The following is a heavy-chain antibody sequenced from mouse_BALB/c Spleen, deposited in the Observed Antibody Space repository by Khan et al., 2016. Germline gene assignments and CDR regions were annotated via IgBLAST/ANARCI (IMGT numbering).Heavy chain of an antibody. CDR2: INTYTGEP. CDR1: GYTFTNYG. V-gene: IGHV9-3-1*01. CDR3: ASIYDGYYVGLYYAMDC. Sequence: QIQLVQSGPELKKPGETVKISCKASGYTFTNYGMNWVKQAPGKGLKWMGWINTYTGEPTYADDFKGRFAFSLETSASTAYLQINNLKTEDTATYFCASIYDGYYVGLYYAMDCWGQGTSVTVSS. D-gene: IGHD2-3*01. J-gene: IGHJ4*01.